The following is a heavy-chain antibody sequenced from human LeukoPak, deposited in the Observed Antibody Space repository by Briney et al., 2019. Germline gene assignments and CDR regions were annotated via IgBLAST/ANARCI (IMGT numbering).Heavy chain of an antibody. CDR2: ISWNSGSI. D-gene: IGHD6-13*01. CDR1: GFTFDDYA. CDR3: AKDSIAAAGTIDY. Sequence: GGSLRLSCAASGFTFDDYAMHWVRQAPGKGLEWVSGISWNSGSIGYADSVKGRFTISRDNAKNSLYLQMNSLRAEDTALYYCAKDSIAAAGTIDYWGREPWSPSPQ. J-gene: IGHJ4*02. V-gene: IGHV3-9*01.